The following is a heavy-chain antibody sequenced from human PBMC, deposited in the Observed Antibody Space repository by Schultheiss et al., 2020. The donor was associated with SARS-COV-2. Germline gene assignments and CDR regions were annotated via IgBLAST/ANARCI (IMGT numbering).Heavy chain of an antibody. J-gene: IGHJ2*01. V-gene: IGHV3-30*04. CDR2: ISYDGSNK. CDR1: GFTFSSYA. Sequence: GGSLRLSCAASGFTFSSYAMHWVRQAPGKGREGVAVISYDGSNKYYADSVKGRFTISRDNAKNSLYLQVNSLRAEDTAVYYCARNWYFDLWGRGTLVTVSS. CDR3: ARNWYFDL.